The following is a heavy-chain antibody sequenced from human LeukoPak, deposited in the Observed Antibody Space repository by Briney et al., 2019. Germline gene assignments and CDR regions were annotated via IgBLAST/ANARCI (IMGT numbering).Heavy chain of an antibody. CDR1: GFIFSSYA. CDR3: ARTRSCSSTSCYVDY. J-gene: IGHJ4*02. D-gene: IGHD2-2*01. Sequence: GGSLRLSCAASGFIFSSYAMTLVRPTPGKGLEWVSGISGSGDSTYYADSVKGRFTISRDNSKNTLYLKMNSLRAEDTAVYYCARTRSCSSTSCYVDYWGQGTLVTVSS. V-gene: IGHV3-23*01. CDR2: ISGSGDST.